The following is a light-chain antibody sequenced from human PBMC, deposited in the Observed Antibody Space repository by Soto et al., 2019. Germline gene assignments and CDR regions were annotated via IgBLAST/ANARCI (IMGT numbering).Light chain of an antibody. CDR3: QQYDSYWT. J-gene: IGKJ1*01. Sequence: DIQMTQSPSTLSASVGDRVTITCRASQSINSWLAWYQQKPGKAPKLLIYKASSLESGVPSRFRGSGSGTEFTFNISSLQPEDFANYFCQQYDSYWTFGQGTKVDIK. CDR2: KAS. CDR1: QSINSW. V-gene: IGKV1-5*03.